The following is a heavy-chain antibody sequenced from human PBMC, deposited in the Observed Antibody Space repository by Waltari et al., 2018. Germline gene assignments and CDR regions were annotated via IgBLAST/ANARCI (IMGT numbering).Heavy chain of an antibody. CDR3: ARSDDYGDTGYFDY. D-gene: IGHD4-17*01. V-gene: IGHV3-74*01. CDR2: SKSDGSST. J-gene: IGHJ4*02. Sequence: EVQLVESGGGLVQPGGSLRLSCAASGFTFSSSWMQWVRQAPGKGLVWVSRSKSDGSSTSYADSVKGRCTISRDNAKNTLYLQMNSLRSEDTAVYYCARSDDYGDTGYFDYWGQGTLVTVSS. CDR1: GFTFSSSW.